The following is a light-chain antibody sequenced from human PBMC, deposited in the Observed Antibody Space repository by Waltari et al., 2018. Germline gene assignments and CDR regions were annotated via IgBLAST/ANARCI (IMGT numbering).Light chain of an antibody. CDR1: SSDVGAYNY. V-gene: IGLV2-14*01. CDR3: SSYTGSSTLVI. J-gene: IGLJ2*01. CDR2: GVS. Sequence: QSALTQPASVSGSPGQSITISCTGTSSDVGAYNYVSWYQHHPGKAPKLMCYGVSNRPPGVSNRFCGSKSGNTASLTISGVQAEDEADYYCSSYTGSSTLVIFGGGTKLTVL.